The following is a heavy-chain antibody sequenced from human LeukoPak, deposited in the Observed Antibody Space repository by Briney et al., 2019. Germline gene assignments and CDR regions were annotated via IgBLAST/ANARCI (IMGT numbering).Heavy chain of an antibody. CDR3: ARGGRGDILTGYYSL. V-gene: IGHV1-2*02. CDR2: INPNSGGA. D-gene: IGHD3-9*01. CDR1: GYTFTGYY. J-gene: IGHJ4*02. Sequence: ASVKVSCKASGYTFTGYYMHWVRQAPGQGLEWMGWINPNSGGANYAQKLQGRATMTTDTSTSTAYMELRSLRSDDTAVYYCARGGRGDILTGYYSLWGQGTLVTVSS.